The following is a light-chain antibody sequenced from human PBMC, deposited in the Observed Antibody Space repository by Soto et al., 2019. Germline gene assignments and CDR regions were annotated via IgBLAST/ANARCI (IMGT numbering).Light chain of an antibody. CDR1: QSLVYSDGNTY. Sequence: DVVMTQSPLSLPVTLGQPASISCRSSQSLVYSDGNTYLNWFQQRPGRSPRRLIYKLSNRDSGVPDRFSGSGSGTDFTTKISRVEAEDVGVYYCMQGTLWPPYTVGQGTKLEIK. CDR3: MQGTLWPPYT. CDR2: KLS. V-gene: IGKV2-30*01. J-gene: IGKJ2*01.